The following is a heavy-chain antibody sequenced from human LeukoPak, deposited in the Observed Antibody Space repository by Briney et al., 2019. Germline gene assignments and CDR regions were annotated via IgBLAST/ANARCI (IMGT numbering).Heavy chain of an antibody. V-gene: IGHV3-7*03. CDR2: IKQDGSEK. CDR1: GFTFSSYW. CDR3: AKGNGYSYGRYYFDY. D-gene: IGHD5-18*01. Sequence: GGSLRLSCAASGFTFSSYWMSWVRQAPGKGLEWVANIKQDGSEKYSVDSVKGRFTISRDNAKNSLYMQVNSLRAEDTAVYYCAKGNGYSYGRYYFDYWGQGTLVTVSS. J-gene: IGHJ4*02.